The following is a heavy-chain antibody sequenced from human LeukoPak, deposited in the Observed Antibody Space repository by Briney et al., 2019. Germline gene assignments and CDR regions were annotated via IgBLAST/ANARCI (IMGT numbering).Heavy chain of an antibody. CDR2: INPSGGST. Sequence: ASVKVSFTASGYTFTIYYMHWVRQAPGQGLEWMGIINPSGGSTSYAQKFQGRVTMTRDTSTSTVYMELSSLRSEDTAVYYCARSHGGILTGSNWYFDLWGRGTLVTVSS. CDR1: GYTFTIYY. CDR3: ARSHGGILTGSNWYFDL. J-gene: IGHJ2*01. D-gene: IGHD3-9*01. V-gene: IGHV1-46*01.